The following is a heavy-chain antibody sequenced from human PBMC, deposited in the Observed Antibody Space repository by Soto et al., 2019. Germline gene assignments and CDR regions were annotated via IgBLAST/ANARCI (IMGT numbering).Heavy chain of an antibody. Sequence: EVQLLESGGGLVQPGGSLRLSCAASGFTFRNYAMSWARQAPGKGLEWVSAISGSGGTTHYADSVKGRFTISRDNSKNTLYLQMNSLRVEDTAVYYCAKDRISTSCYAFDYWGQGSLGTVAS. J-gene: IGHJ4*02. D-gene: IGHD2-2*01. CDR2: ISGSGGTT. CDR3: AKDRISTSCYAFDY. CDR1: GFTFRNYA. V-gene: IGHV3-23*01.